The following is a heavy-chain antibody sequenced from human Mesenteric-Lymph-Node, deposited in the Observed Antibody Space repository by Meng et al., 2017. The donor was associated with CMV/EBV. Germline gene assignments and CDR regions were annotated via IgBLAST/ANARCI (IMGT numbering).Heavy chain of an antibody. CDR1: GFTFSSYA. D-gene: IGHD2/OR15-2a*01. CDR3: ARDPDGPNSSNYFDS. Sequence: GGSLRLSCAASGFTFSSYAMHWVRQARGKGLEWIAYISSKGDTIYYADSVKGRFTISRDNAKNTLYLQMNSLRAEDTAVYYCARDPDGPNSSNYFDSWGQGILVTVSS. J-gene: IGHJ4*02. V-gene: IGHV3-48*04. CDR2: ISSKGDTI.